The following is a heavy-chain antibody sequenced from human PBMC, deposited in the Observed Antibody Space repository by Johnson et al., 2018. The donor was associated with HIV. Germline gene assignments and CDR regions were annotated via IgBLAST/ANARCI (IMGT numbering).Heavy chain of an antibody. Sequence: QVQLVESGGGLVKPGGSLRLSCLASGFTFSDYYMSWIRQAPGKGLEWVSYISNSGGTIYSADSVQGRFTISRDNAKNSLFLQMNSLRAEETAVYYCARSKDCSVSSCPDGFDIWGLGTMVIVSS. J-gene: IGHJ3*02. D-gene: IGHD2-15*01. CDR3: ARSKDCSVSSCPDGFDI. V-gene: IGHV3-11*04. CDR2: ISNSGGTI. CDR1: GFTFSDYY.